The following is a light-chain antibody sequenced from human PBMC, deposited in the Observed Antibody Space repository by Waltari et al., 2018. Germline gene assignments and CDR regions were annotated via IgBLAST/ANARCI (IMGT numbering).Light chain of an antibody. Sequence: DIQMTQSPHSLSAAVGNRVTITCQASQDISNSLNWYQQKPGTAPKLLIYDASNLETGVPSRFSGSGSGTNFIFTISSLQPEDFATYYCQHYSSIPPGLTFGGGTRVEMK. J-gene: IGKJ4*01. V-gene: IGKV1-33*01. CDR2: DAS. CDR3: QHYSSIPPGLT. CDR1: QDISNS.